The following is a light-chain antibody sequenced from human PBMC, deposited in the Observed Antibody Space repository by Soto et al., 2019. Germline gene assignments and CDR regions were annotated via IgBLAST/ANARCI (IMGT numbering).Light chain of an antibody. CDR3: QQYYSFSWT. Sequence: DIQMTQSPSTLSASIGDSVTITCRASQSITIWLAWYQQKPGKAPKLLIYDASSLEGGVPSRFSGSRSGTEFSLTISALETDDFATYYGQQYYSFSWTVGQGTRVEAK. V-gene: IGKV1-5*01. CDR1: QSITIW. CDR2: DAS. J-gene: IGKJ1*01.